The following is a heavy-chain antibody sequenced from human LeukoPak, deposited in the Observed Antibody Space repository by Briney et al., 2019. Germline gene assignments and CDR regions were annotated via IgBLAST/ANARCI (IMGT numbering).Heavy chain of an antibody. D-gene: IGHD5-12*01. J-gene: IGHJ4*02. Sequence: PGGSLRLSCAASGFTFSSYSMNWVRQAPGKGLEWVSYISSSSSTIYYADSVKGRFTISRDNAKNSLYLQMNSLRAEDTAVYYCARVGDIVADGGLDYWGQGTLVTVSS. CDR2: ISSSSSTI. CDR1: GFTFSSYS. V-gene: IGHV3-48*01. CDR3: ARVGDIVADGGLDY.